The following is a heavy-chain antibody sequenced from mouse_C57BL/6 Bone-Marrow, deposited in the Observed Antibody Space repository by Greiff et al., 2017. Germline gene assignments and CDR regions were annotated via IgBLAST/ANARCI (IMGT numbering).Heavy chain of an antibody. CDR2: IHPNSGST. Sequence: VQLQQPGAELVKPGASVKLSCKASGYTFTSYWMHWVKPRPGQGLEWIGMIHPNSGSTNYNEKFKSKATLTVDKSSSTAYMQLSSLTSEDSAVYYCARWTTVVSFDYWGQGTTLTVSS. J-gene: IGHJ2*01. V-gene: IGHV1-64*01. D-gene: IGHD1-1*01. CDR1: GYTFTSYW. CDR3: ARWTTVVSFDY.